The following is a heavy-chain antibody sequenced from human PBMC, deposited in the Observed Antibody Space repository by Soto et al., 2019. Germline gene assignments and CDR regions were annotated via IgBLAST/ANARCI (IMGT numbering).Heavy chain of an antibody. V-gene: IGHV1-8*01. CDR3: ASWAGYSK. D-gene: IGHD3-9*01. J-gene: IGHJ4*02. Sequence: QVQLVQSGSEVRKPGASVKVSCKASGYTFSTYDINWVRQAPGQGPEWMGRVSPNSGNTGYAQKFQGRPTMTRDTSISTAYMELSSLTPEDTAVYYCASWAGYSKWGQGSLVTVSS. CDR1: GYTFSTYD. CDR2: VSPNSGNT.